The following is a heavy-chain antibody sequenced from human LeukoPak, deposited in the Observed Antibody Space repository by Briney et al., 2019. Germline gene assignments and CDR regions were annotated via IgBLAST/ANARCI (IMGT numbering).Heavy chain of an antibody. CDR1: GGSFSGYY. J-gene: IGHJ4*02. CDR2: INHSGST. V-gene: IGHV4-34*01. Sequence: SETLSLTCAVYGGSFSGYYWSWIRQPPGKGLEWIGEINHSGSTNYNPSLKSRVTISVDTSKNQFSLKLSSVTAADTAVYHCARASYGGNSAADYWGQGTLVTVSS. D-gene: IGHD4-23*01. CDR3: ARASYGGNSAADY.